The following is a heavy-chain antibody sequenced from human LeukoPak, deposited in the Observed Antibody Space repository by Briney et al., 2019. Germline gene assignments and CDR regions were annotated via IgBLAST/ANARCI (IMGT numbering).Heavy chain of an antibody. D-gene: IGHD3-22*01. V-gene: IGHV1-69*04. CDR2: IIPILGIA. Sequence: ASVKVSCKASGGTFSSYTISRVRQAPGQGLEWMGRIIPILGIANYAQKFQGRVTITADKSTSTAYMELSSLRSEDTAVYYCARDVLDDSSGYYSHYYYYMDVWGKGTTVTVSS. J-gene: IGHJ6*03. CDR1: GGTFSSYT. CDR3: ARDVLDDSSGYYSHYYYYMDV.